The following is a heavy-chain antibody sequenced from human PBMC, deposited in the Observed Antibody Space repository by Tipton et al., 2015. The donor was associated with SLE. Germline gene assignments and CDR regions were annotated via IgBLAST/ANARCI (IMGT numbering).Heavy chain of an antibody. D-gene: IGHD4-17*01. Sequence: TLSLTCTDSGGSLSSASFWWSWVRQPAGKGLEWIGRIYASGSTTYNPSLKSRVTISIDTSKNQFSLRLGSVTAADTAMYYCARDYGDFNWFDPWGQGTLVIVSS. CDR3: ARDYGDFNWFDP. V-gene: IGHV4-61*02. CDR2: IYASGST. CDR1: GGSLSSASFW. J-gene: IGHJ5*02.